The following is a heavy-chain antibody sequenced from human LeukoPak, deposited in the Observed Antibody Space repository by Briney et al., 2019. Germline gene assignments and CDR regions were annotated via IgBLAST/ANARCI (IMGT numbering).Heavy chain of an antibody. V-gene: IGHV4-39*01. CDR3: ARHYSSSAWYYYYGMDV. CDR1: GGSISSSSYY. Sequence: SETLSLTCTVSGGSISSSSYYWGWIRQPPGKGPEWIGSIYYSGSTYYNPSLKSRVTISVDTSKNQFSLKLSSVTAADTAVYYCARHYSSSAWYYYYGMDVWGQGTTVTVSS. CDR2: IYYSGST. D-gene: IGHD6-6*01. J-gene: IGHJ6*02.